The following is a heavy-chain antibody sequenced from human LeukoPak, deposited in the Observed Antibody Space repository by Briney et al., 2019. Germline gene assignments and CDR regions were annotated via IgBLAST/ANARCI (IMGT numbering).Heavy chain of an antibody. V-gene: IGHV3-74*01. D-gene: IGHD3-10*01. Sequence: QSGGSLRLSCEASGFTFSTYWMHWVRQAPGKGLVWVSRVNSDGSVTSYADSVRGRFTISRDNAKNTLYLQMNSLRHEDTAMYYCASPYRGTMIRGHGMDVWGQGTTVTVSS. CDR3: ASPYRGTMIRGHGMDV. CDR2: VNSDGSVT. CDR1: GFTFSTYW. J-gene: IGHJ6*02.